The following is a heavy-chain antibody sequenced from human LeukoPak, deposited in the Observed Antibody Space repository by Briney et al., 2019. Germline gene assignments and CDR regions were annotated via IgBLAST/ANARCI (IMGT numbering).Heavy chain of an antibody. CDR1: GGILSSYA. D-gene: IGHD5-12*01. CDR2: IIPILGIA. CDR3: AREGRLRTSAFDI. Sequence: GASVKVSCKASGGILSSYAISWVRQAPGQGLEWMGRIIPILGIASYAQKFQGRVTITADKSTSTAYMELSSLRSEDTAVYYCAREGRLRTSAFDIWGQGTMVTVSS. V-gene: IGHV1-69*04. J-gene: IGHJ3*02.